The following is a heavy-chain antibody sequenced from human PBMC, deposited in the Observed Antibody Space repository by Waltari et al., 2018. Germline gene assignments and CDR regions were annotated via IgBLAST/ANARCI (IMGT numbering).Heavy chain of an antibody. CDR1: GFTFSGSA. CDR2: IRRKANSYAT. V-gene: IGHV3-73*01. Sequence: EVQLVESGGGLVQPGGSLKLSCAASGFTFSGSAMHWVRQASGKGLVWVGRIRRKANSYATAYAASVKGRFTISRDDSKNTAYLQMNSLKTEDTAVYYCTRRSSDDSSGYWASWGQGTLVTVSS. CDR3: TRRSSDDSSGYWAS. J-gene: IGHJ4*02. D-gene: IGHD3-22*01.